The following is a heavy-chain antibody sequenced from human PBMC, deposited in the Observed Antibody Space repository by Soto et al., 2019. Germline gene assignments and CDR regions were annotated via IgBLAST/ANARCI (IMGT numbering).Heavy chain of an antibody. V-gene: IGHV3-23*01. CDR2: ISGSGGST. CDR3: AKGARASNNRYYYYYGMDV. Sequence: PGGSLRLSCAASGFTFSSYAMSWVRQAPGKGLEWVSAISGSGGSTYYADSVKGRFTISRDNSKNTLYLQMNSLRAEDTAVYYCAKGARASNNRYYYYYGMDVWGQGTTVTVS. D-gene: IGHD4-4*01. J-gene: IGHJ6*02. CDR1: GFTFSSYA.